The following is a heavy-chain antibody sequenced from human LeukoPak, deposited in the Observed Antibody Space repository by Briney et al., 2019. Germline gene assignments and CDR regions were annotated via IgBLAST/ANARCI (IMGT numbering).Heavy chain of an antibody. CDR2: ISTYNGNT. Sequence: ASVKISCKASGYXFTSFGISWVRQAPGQGLEWMGWISTYNGNTNYAQKLQGRVTMTTDTSTSTAYMDLRSLRSDDTAVYYCARDRAGSAWYTTFDYWGQGTLVTVSS. J-gene: IGHJ4*02. V-gene: IGHV1-18*01. CDR1: GYXFTSFG. CDR3: ARDRAGSAWYTTFDY. D-gene: IGHD6-19*01.